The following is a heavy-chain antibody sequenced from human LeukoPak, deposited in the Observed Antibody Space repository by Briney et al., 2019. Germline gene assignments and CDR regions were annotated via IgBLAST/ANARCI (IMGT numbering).Heavy chain of an antibody. D-gene: IGHD1-7*01. J-gene: IGHJ4*02. Sequence: GESLKISCKGSGYSFTSYWIGWVRQMPGKGLEWMGIIYPGDSNSRYSPSFQGQVTISADKSISTAYLQWSSLKASDTAIYYCARTSSTNYWAFDYWGQGTLVTVSS. CDR3: ARTSSTNYWAFDY. CDR2: IYPGDSNS. V-gene: IGHV5-51*01. CDR1: GYSFTSYW.